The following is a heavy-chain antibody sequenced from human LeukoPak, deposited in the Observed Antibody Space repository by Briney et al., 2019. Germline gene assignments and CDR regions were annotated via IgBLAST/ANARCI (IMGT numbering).Heavy chain of an antibody. D-gene: IGHD2-2*01. J-gene: IGHJ5*02. CDR1: GYTFTSYD. CDR3: AREGEYCSSTSCYARTAHNWFDP. Sequence: ASVKVSCKASGYTFTSYDINWVRQATGQGLEWMGWISAYNGNTHYAQKLQDRVTMTRDMSTSTVYMELSSLRSEDTAVYYCAREGEYCSSTSCYARTAHNWFDPWGQGTLVTVSS. V-gene: IGHV1-18*01. CDR2: ISAYNGNT.